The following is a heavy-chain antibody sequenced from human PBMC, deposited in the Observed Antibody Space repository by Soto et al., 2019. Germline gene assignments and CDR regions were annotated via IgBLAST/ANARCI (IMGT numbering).Heavy chain of an antibody. Sequence: PWETLSFTCTVSGGSVSSTSYYWTWIRQPPGKGLEWIGYIHYSGSTNYNPSPQSRVTISVDTSKNHFSLELTSVTAADTAVYYCARAWEYLYFDYWGQGALVTVSS. CDR3: ARAWEYLYFDY. D-gene: IGHD1-26*01. V-gene: IGHV4-61*01. J-gene: IGHJ4*02. CDR1: GGSVSSTSYY. CDR2: IHYSGST.